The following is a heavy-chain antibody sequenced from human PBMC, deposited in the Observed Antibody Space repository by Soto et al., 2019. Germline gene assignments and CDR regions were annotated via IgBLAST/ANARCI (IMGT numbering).Heavy chain of an antibody. J-gene: IGHJ5*02. CDR2: INSDGSST. CDR1: GFTFSSYW. Sequence: GGSLRLSCAASGFTFSSYWMHWVRQAPGKGLVWVSRINSDGSSTSYADSVKGRFTISRDNAKDTLYLQMNSLRSEDTAVYYCARDLYYYDSSGYYGWFDPWGQGTLVTVSS. V-gene: IGHV3-74*01. CDR3: ARDLYYYDSSGYYGWFDP. D-gene: IGHD3-22*01.